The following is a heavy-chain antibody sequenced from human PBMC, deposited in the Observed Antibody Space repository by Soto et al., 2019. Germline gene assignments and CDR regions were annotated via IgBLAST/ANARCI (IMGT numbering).Heavy chain of an antibody. D-gene: IGHD1-26*01. CDR2: ISWNGGSI. CDR1: GFSFDDYA. V-gene: IGHV3-9*01. J-gene: IGHJ6*02. CDR3: AKVALSGSYFPYGMDV. Sequence: EVQLVESGGGLVQPGRSLRLSCAASGFSFDDYAMHWVRQAPGKGLEWVSGISWNGGSIAYADSVKGRFTISRDNXKXXLYLQMNSLRAEDTALYFCAKVALSGSYFPYGMDVWGQGTTVTVSS.